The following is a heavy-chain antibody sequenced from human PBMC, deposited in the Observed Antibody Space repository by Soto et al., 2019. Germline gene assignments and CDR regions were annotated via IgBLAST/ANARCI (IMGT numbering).Heavy chain of an antibody. V-gene: IGHV1-69*13. D-gene: IGHD5-12*01. CDR3: ARDYQSPLWLRPSHTYYFYY. J-gene: IGHJ4*02. Sequence: GASVKVSCKASGGTFSSYAISWVRQAPGQGLEWMGGIIPIFGTANYAQKFQGRVTITADESTSTAYMELSSLRSEDTAVYYCARDYQSPLWLRPSHTYYFYYWGQGTLVTVSS. CDR1: GGTFSSYA. CDR2: IIPIFGTA.